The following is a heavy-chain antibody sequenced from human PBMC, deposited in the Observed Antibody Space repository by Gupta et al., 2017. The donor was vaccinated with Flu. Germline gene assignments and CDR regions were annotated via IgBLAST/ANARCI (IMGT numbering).Heavy chain of an antibody. V-gene: IGHV3-21*01. CDR2: ISSSSSYI. D-gene: IGHD6-6*01. J-gene: IGHJ6*02. Sequence: MNWVRQAPGKGLEWVSSISSSSSYIYYADSVKGRFTISRDNAKNSLYLQMNSLRAEDTAVYYCAREAEYSSSSNRVGGMDVWGQGTTVTVSS. CDR3: AREAEYSSSSNRVGGMDV.